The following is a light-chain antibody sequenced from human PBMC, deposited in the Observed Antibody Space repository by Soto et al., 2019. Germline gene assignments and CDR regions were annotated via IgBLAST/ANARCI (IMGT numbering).Light chain of an antibody. CDR1: HDINNF. CDR3: LQYDRFPAT. V-gene: IGKV1-16*01. CDR2: SES. Sequence: DIQMTQSPSSLSASVGVRVTITCRASHDINNFLAWFWQKPGKAPKPLIYSESSLQDGVPSRFSGSGSGTHFTLTISSLQPEDFATYFCLQYDRFPATFGGGTRVDIE. J-gene: IGKJ4*01.